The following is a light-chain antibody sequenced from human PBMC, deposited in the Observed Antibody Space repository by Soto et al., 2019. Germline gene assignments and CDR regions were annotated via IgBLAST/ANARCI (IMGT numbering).Light chain of an antibody. V-gene: IGKV1-5*03. Sequence: DIQMAQSPSTLSASVGDRVTVTCRASQSVNRWLAWYQQKPGKAPKLLIYETSSLESGVPSRFGGSGSGTEFTLTISSLQPDDFAIYYCQQYNSYSWTFGQGTKVDIK. CDR3: QQYNSYSWT. CDR2: ETS. CDR1: QSVNRW. J-gene: IGKJ1*01.